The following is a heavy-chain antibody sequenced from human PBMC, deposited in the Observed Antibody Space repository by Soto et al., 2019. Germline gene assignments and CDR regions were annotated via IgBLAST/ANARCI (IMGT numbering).Heavy chain of an antibody. CDR2: INHSGST. CDR1: GGSFSGYY. J-gene: IGHJ6*04. Sequence: PSETLSLTCAVSGGSFSGYYWSWIRQPPGPGLEWIGEINHSGSTNYNPSLKSRVTISVDTSKNQFSLKLSSVTAADTAVYYCARGRAGVEVAATLYYYYYGMDVWGKGTTVT. V-gene: IGHV4-34*01. CDR3: ARGRAGVEVAATLYYYYYGMDV. D-gene: IGHD6-19*01.